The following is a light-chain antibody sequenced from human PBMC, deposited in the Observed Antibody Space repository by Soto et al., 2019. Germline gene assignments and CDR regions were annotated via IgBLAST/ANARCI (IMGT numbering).Light chain of an antibody. V-gene: IGKV3-20*01. CDR2: GAS. CDR3: QQYDKSVYT. CDR1: QSVSIRY. Sequence: EIVLTQSPVTLSFSPLERATLSCIASQSVSIRYLAWYQQKPGQAPRLLIFGASTRATGIPDRFSGGGSGTDFTLTISRLEPEDFAVYYCQQYDKSVYTFGQGTKVDIK. J-gene: IGKJ2*01.